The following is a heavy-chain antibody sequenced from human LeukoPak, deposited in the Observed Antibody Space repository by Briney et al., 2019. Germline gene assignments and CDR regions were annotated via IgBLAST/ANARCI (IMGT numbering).Heavy chain of an antibody. V-gene: IGHV3-30*02. CDR2: IRYDGSNK. Sequence: GGSLRLSCAASGFTFSSYGMHWVRQAPGKGLEWVAFIRYDGSNKCYADSVKGRFTISRDNSKNTLYLQMNSLRAEDTAVYYCAKDHRYYYDSSGPSYFDYWGQGTLVTVSS. CDR1: GFTFSSYG. J-gene: IGHJ4*02. D-gene: IGHD3-22*01. CDR3: AKDHRYYYDSSGPSYFDY.